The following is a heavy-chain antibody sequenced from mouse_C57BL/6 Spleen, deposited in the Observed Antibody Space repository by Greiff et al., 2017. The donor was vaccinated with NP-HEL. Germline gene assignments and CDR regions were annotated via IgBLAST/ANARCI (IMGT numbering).Heavy chain of an antibody. CDR2: INPSSGYT. CDR1: GYTFTSYT. Sequence: QVQLQQSGAELARPGASVKMSCKASGYTFTSYTMHWVKQRPGQGLEWIGYINPSSGYTKYNQKFTDKASLTADKSSSTAYMQLSSLTSEDSAVYYCARWGLDDGHWRVYFDYWGQGTTLTVSS. D-gene: IGHD2-3*01. J-gene: IGHJ2*01. V-gene: IGHV1-4*01. CDR3: ARWGLDDGHWRVYFDY.